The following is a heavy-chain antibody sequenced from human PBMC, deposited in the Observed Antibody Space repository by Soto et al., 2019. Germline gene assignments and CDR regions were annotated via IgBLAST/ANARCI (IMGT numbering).Heavy chain of an antibody. CDR2: ISSSSSYI. D-gene: IGHD2-21*02. CDR3: ARELYCGGDCFDAFDI. V-gene: IGHV3-21*01. Sequence: GGSLRLSCAASGFTFSSYSMNWVRQAPGKGLEWVSSISSSSSYIYYADSVKGRFTISRDNAKNTLYLQMNSLRAEDTAVYYCARELYCGGDCFDAFDIWGQGTMVTVSS. CDR1: GFTFSSYS. J-gene: IGHJ3*02.